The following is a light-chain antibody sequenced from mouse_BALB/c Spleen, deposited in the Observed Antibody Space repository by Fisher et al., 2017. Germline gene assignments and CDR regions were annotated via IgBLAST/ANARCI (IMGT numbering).Light chain of an antibody. CDR1: SSVSSSY. CDR2: STS. V-gene: IGKV4-74*01. CDR3: QQWSSYPYT. Sequence: IVLTQTPAIMSASLGERVTMTCTASSSVSSSYLHWYQQKPGSSPKLWIYSTSNLASGVPVRFSGSGSGTSYSLTISRMEAEDAATYYCQQWSSYPYTFGSGTKLEIK. J-gene: IGKJ4*01.